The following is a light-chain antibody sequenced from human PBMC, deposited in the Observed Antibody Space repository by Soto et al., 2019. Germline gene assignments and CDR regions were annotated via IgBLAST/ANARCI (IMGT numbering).Light chain of an antibody. Sequence: DIQMIQSPSTLSASVGDRVTITCRASQNINSWLAWYQQKPGKAPKLLIYKASSLESRVPSRFSGSGSGTEFTLTISSLQPDDFAAYYCQQYEIYPITFGQGTRLEIK. CDR2: KAS. V-gene: IGKV1-5*03. CDR3: QQYEIYPIT. J-gene: IGKJ5*01. CDR1: QNINSW.